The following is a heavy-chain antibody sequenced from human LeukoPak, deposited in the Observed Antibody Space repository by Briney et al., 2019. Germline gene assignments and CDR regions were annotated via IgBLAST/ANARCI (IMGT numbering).Heavy chain of an antibody. J-gene: IGHJ3*02. V-gene: IGHV4-39*01. CDR3: ARPFYYYGSGSYYNGDAFDI. D-gene: IGHD3-10*01. CDR2: IYYSGST. CDR1: GGSISSSSYY. Sequence: SETLSLTCTVSGGSISSSSYYWGWIRQPPGKGLEWIGSIYYSGSTYYNPSLKSRVTISADTSKNQFSLKLSSATAADTAVYYCARPFYYYGSGSYYNGDAFDIWGQGTMVTVSS.